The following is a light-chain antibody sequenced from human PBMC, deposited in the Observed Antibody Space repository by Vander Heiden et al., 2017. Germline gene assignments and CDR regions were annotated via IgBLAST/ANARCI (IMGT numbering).Light chain of an antibody. J-gene: IGKJ1*01. Sequence: DIQLTQSPSFLSASVGDRVTITCRASQDISDSLAWYQQIPGKAPKLLIYAASTLQSGVPSRFRGGGSGTAFTLTISSLQPEDFATYYCQQLKNNLWTFGQGTKVEI. CDR3: QQLKNNLWT. CDR1: QDISDS. V-gene: IGKV1-9*01. CDR2: AAS.